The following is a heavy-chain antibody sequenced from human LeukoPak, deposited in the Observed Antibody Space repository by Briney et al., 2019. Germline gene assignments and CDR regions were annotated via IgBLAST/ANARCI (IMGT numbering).Heavy chain of an antibody. D-gene: IGHD3-3*01. J-gene: IGHJ5*02. CDR3: ARAETQYYDFWSGYHNWFDP. CDR1: GGSISSYY. V-gene: IGHV4-59*01. CDR2: IYYSGRT. Sequence: KPSETLSLTCTVSGGSISSYYWSWIRQPPGKGLEWIGYIYYSGRTNYNPSLKSRITILVDTSKNQFSPKLSSVTAADTAVYYCARAETQYYDFWSGYHNWFDPWGQGTLVTVSS.